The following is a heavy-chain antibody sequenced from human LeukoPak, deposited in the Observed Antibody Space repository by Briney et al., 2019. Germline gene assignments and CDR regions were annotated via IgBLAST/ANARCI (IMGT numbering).Heavy chain of an antibody. CDR3: ARGPYCSGGSCYSQGYYYGMDV. D-gene: IGHD2-15*01. J-gene: IGHJ6*04. Sequence: SETLSLTCAVYGGSFSGYYWSWIRQPPGKGLEWIGEINHSGGTNYNPSLKSRVTISVDTSKNQFSLKLSSVTAADTAVYYCARGPYCSGGSCYSQGYYYGMDVWGKGTTVTVSS. CDR1: GGSFSGYY. CDR2: INHSGGT. V-gene: IGHV4-34*01.